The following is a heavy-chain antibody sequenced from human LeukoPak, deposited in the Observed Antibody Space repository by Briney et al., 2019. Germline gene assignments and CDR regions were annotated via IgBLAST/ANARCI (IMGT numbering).Heavy chain of an antibody. CDR1: GFTFGDYA. D-gene: IGHD6-6*01. CDR3: TRVWQLVPFDY. Sequence: SLRLSCTASGFTFGDYAMSWFRQAPGKGLEWVGFIRSKAYGGTTEYAASVKGRFTISRDDSKSIAYLQMNSLKTEDTAVYYCTRVWQLVPFDYWGQGTLVTVSS. J-gene: IGHJ4*02. V-gene: IGHV3-49*03. CDR2: IRSKAYGGTT.